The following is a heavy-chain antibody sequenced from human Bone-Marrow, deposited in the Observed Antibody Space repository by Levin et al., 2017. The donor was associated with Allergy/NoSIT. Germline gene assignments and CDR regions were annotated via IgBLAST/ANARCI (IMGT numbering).Heavy chain of an antibody. D-gene: IGHD2-15*01. Sequence: ASVKVSCKASGYTFTSYGISWVRQAPGQGLEWMGWISAYNGNTNYAQKLQGRVTMTTDTSTSTAYMELRSLRSDDTAVYYCARDWWSVVVAATQALYYYYGMDVWGQGTTVTVSS. CDR1: GYTFTSYG. V-gene: IGHV1-18*01. J-gene: IGHJ6*02. CDR2: ISAYNGNT. CDR3: ARDWWSVVVAATQALYYYYGMDV.